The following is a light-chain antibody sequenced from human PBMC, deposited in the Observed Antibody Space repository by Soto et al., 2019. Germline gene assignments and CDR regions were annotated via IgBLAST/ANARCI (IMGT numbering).Light chain of an antibody. Sequence: DVQMTQSPSTLSASVGDRVTITCRASQSISTWLAWYQQKPGKAPKLLIFHASSLESGVPSRFSGSGSGTEFTLTISSLQPDDLATYYCQLYNGWWTFGQGTKVEIK. CDR2: HAS. CDR1: QSISTW. J-gene: IGKJ1*01. V-gene: IGKV1-5*01. CDR3: QLYNGWWT.